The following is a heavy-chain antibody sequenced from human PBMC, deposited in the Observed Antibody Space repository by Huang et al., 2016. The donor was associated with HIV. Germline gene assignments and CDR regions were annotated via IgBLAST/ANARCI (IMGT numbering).Heavy chain of an antibody. CDR3: ARVPSDHFSDY. CDR1: GYTFSIYG. CDR2: VSAYSGYT. V-gene: IGHV1-18*01. J-gene: IGHJ4*02. Sequence: QIQLVQSGPEVKKPGASVKVSGKASGYTFSIYGISWVRTAPGQGPGWREWVSAYSGYTNSTQKVQGRVTMTADTSASTADMDLRSLTSDDTAVYYCARVPSDHFSDYWGQGTLVTVSS.